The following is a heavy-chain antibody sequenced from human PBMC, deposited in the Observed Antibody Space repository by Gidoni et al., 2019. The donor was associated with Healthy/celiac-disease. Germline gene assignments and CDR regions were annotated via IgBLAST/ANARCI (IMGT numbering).Heavy chain of an antibody. CDR3: ARGVQKVSSGRWRSASRGVFDY. V-gene: IGHV4-34*01. D-gene: IGHD6-19*01. J-gene: IGHJ4*02. Sequence: QVQLQQWGAGLLKPSETLSLTCPVYGRSFSGSYWRCIRQPPGKGLEWIGEINHSGSTNYNPSLKSRVTISVDTSKNQFSLKLSSVTAADTAVYYCARGVQKVSSGRWRSASRGVFDYWGQGTLVTVSS. CDR1: GRSFSGSY. CDR2: INHSGST.